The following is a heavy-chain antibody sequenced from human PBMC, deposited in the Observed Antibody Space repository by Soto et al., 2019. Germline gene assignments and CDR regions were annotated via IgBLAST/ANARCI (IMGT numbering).Heavy chain of an antibody. V-gene: IGHV3-30*12. Sequence: QVQLVESGDGVVQPGTSLRVSCVGAGFTCRSYVIHWVRQAPGKGLECVALASYDGSDKYYGDSVKGGLTTSRDNSRNTVVLQMDSLRLADTALYYGARWGTTGGLDVGGQGTRVSVSS. CDR3: ARWGTTGGLDV. CDR1: GFTCRSYV. CDR2: ASYDGSDK. D-gene: IGHD3-16*01. J-gene: IGHJ1*01.